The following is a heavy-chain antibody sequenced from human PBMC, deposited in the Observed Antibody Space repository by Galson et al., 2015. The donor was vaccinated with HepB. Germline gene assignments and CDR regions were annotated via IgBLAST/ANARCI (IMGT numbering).Heavy chain of an antibody. CDR2: IIPIFGTA. V-gene: IGHV1-69*13. J-gene: IGHJ4*02. CDR1: GGTFSSYA. CDR3: ATPHGSSGWLRD. D-gene: IGHD6-19*01. Sequence: SVTVSCKASGGTFSSYAISWVRQAPGQGLEWMGGIIPIFGTANYAQKFQGRVTITADESTSTAYMELSSLRSEDTAVYYCATPHGSSGWLRDWGQGTLVTVSS.